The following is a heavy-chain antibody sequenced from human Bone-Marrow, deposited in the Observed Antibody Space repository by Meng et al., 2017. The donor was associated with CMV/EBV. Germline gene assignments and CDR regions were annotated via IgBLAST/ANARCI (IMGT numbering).Heavy chain of an antibody. CDR1: GFTFSSYE. V-gene: IGHV3-48*03. Sequence: GGSLRLSCAASGFTFSSYEMNWVRQAPGKGLEWVSYISSSGSTIYYADFLKGRFTISRDNAKNSLYLQMNSLRAEDTAVYYCARGGKVVPAPYDYWGQGTLVTVSS. CDR2: ISSSGSTI. J-gene: IGHJ4*02. D-gene: IGHD2-2*01. CDR3: ARGGKVVPAPYDY.